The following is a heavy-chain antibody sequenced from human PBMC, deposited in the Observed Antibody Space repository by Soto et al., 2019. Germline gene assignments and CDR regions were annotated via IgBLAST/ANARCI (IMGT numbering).Heavy chain of an antibody. J-gene: IGHJ3*02. CDR1: GGSISSYY. CDR2: IYYSGST. Sequence: SETLSLTCTVSGGSISSYYWSWIRQPPGKGLEWIGYIYYSGSTNYNPSLKSRVTISVDTSKNQFSRKLSSVTAADTAVYYCARVGYGYCSGGSCYEVAFDIWGQGTMVTVSS. CDR3: ARVGYGYCSGGSCYEVAFDI. D-gene: IGHD2-15*01. V-gene: IGHV4-59*01.